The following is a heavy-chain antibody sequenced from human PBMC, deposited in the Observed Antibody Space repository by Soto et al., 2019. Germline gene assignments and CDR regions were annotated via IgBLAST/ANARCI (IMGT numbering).Heavy chain of an antibody. J-gene: IGHJ5*02. Sequence: GESLKISCXTSGYKFTSSWIAWVRQMPGKGREWMGIIFPSDSDTRYSPSFQGQVTISADRSTSTVFLQWASLKASDTAVYFCARKDKSGYFNWFDPWGQGTLVTVSS. CDR1: GYKFTSSW. CDR2: IFPSDSDT. V-gene: IGHV5-51*01. CDR3: ARKDKSGYFNWFDP. D-gene: IGHD3-22*01.